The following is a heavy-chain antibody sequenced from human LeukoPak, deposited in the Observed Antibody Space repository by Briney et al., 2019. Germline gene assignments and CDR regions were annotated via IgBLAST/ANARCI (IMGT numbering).Heavy chain of an antibody. D-gene: IGHD3-22*01. V-gene: IGHV1-18*01. CDR3: ARDRSHFTMIVVATPSVARDAFDI. CDR1: GYTFSNHG. CDR2: IRGYNGNT. J-gene: IGHJ3*02. Sequence: ASVKVSCKASGYTFSNHGINWVRQAPGQGLEWMGWIRGYNGNTNYAQKLQGRVIMTTDTSTSTAYMELSSLRSEDTAVYYCARDRSHFTMIVVATPSVARDAFDIWGQGTMVTVSS.